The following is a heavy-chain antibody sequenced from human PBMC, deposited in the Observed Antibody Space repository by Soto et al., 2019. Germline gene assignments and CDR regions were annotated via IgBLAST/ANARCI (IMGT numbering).Heavy chain of an antibody. Sequence: EVQLVESGGGLVQPGGSLRLSCAASGFTFSSYSMNWVRQAPGKGLEWVSYISSSSSTIYYADSVKGRFTISRDNAKNSLYLQMNSLRDEDTAVYYCARDPTVVTLGCFDYWGQGTLVTVSS. V-gene: IGHV3-48*02. J-gene: IGHJ4*02. CDR3: ARDPTVVTLGCFDY. CDR2: ISSSSSTI. D-gene: IGHD4-17*01. CDR1: GFTFSSYS.